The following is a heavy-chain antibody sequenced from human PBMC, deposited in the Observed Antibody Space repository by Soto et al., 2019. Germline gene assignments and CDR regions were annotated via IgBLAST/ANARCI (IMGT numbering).Heavy chain of an antibody. V-gene: IGHV3-21*01. J-gene: IGHJ6*03. CDR1: GFSFSDYS. CDR3: ARDGAYCSGTGCRDYYHYMDV. Sequence: EVQLVESGGGLVKPGGSLGLSCAASGFSFSDYSMNWVRKAPGKGLEWVSSISGSSSYIYYADSLKGRVTVSRDNADKSLYLQMNRLRAEDTAVYYCARDGAYCSGTGCRDYYHYMDVWGKGTTVTVSS. CDR2: ISGSSSYI. D-gene: IGHD2-2*01.